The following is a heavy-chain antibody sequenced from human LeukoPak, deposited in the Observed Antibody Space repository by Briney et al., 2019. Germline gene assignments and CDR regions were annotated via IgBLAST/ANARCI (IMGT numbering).Heavy chain of an antibody. CDR1: GFTFSSYW. D-gene: IGHD4-17*01. V-gene: IGHV3-7*01. J-gene: IGHJ5*02. CDR3: AKFSYGDYVA. CDR2: IKQDGSEK. Sequence: PGGSLRLSCAASGFTFSSYWMSWVRQAPGEGLEWVANIKQDGSEKYYVDSVKGRFTISRDNAKNSLYLQMNSLRPDDTAVYYCAKFSYGDYVAWGQGTLVIVSS.